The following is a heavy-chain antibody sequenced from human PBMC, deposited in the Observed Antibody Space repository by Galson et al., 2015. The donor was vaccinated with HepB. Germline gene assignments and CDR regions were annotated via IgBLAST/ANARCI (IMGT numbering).Heavy chain of an antibody. J-gene: IGHJ4*02. CDR2: INPNSGGT. Sequence: SVKVSCKASGYTFTGYYMHWVRQAPGQGLEWMGWINPNSGGTNYAQKFQGWVTMTRDTSISTAYMELSRLRSDDTAVYYCARAPRYCSGGSCYQFDYWGQGTLVTVSS. CDR1: GYTFTGYY. CDR3: ARAPRYCSGGSCYQFDY. D-gene: IGHD2-15*01. V-gene: IGHV1-2*04.